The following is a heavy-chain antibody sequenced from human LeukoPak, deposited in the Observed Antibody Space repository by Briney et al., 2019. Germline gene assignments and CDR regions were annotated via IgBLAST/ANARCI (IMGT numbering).Heavy chain of an antibody. CDR3: AKEFTIFGGPGYFDY. D-gene: IGHD3-3*01. V-gene: IGHV3-30*02. J-gene: IGHJ4*02. CDR2: SNK. Sequence: SNKYYSDSVKGRFTISRDNSKNTLYLQMNSLRAEDTAVYYCAKEFTIFGGPGYFDYWGQGALVTVSS.